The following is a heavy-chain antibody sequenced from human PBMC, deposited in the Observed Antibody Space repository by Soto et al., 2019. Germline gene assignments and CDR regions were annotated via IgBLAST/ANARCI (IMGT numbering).Heavy chain of an antibody. Sequence: VQLVQSGAEVKKPGASVRISCTASGISYTTYAIHWVRQAPGQGLEWMGWINAGNGDTRYSQRFQGRVTLTRDTSATTTYMDLSSRRSEDTSIYYCARAISGYVTWGQGPLVTVSS. CDR1: GISYTTYA. J-gene: IGHJ4*02. V-gene: IGHV1-3*01. CDR2: INAGNGDT. CDR3: ARAISGYVT. D-gene: IGHD5-12*01.